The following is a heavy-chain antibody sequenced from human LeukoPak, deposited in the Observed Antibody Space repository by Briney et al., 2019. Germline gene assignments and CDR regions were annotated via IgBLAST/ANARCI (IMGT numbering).Heavy chain of an antibody. V-gene: IGHV1-24*01. CDR3: ATDQVLGKYYYDSSGYRRHYT. Sequence: ASVKVSCKVSGYTLTELSMHWVRQAPGKGLEWMGGFDPEDGETIYAQKFQGRVTITEDTSTDTAYMELSSLRSEDTAVYYCATDQVLGKYYYDSSGYRRHYTWGQGTLVTVSS. CDR1: GYTLTELS. D-gene: IGHD3-22*01. CDR2: FDPEDGET. J-gene: IGHJ5*02.